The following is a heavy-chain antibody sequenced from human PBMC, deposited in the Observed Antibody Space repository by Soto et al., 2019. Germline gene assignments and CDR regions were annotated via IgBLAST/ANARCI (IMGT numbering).Heavy chain of an antibody. Sequence: PGGSLRLSCATSGGIFTTYAMNWVRQAPGKGLEWVSAINSNGESTFYAESVRGRFTISRDNSLNTLYLQMRSLRPEDTAVYYCAHPRGYGVFDAVDIWGQGTMVTVSS. CDR3: AHPRGYGVFDAVDI. V-gene: IGHV3-23*01. J-gene: IGHJ3*02. D-gene: IGHD4-17*01. CDR1: GGIFTTYA. CDR2: INSNGEST.